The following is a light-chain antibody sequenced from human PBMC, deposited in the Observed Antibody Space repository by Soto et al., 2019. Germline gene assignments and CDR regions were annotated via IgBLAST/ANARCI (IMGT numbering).Light chain of an antibody. CDR1: QSISSN. J-gene: IGKJ4*01. V-gene: IGKV3-15*01. CDR2: GAS. CDR3: QQYNKWPLT. Sequence: EIVMTQSPATLSVSPGERATLSCRASQSISSNLAWYQQKPGQAPRLLIYGASTRASGIPASFSGSGSGTEFTLTISSLQSEDFAVYYCQQYNKWPLTFGGGTKVEI.